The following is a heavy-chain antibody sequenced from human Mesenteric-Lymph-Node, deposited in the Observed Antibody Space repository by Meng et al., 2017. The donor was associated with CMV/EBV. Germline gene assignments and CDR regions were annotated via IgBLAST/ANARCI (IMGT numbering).Heavy chain of an antibody. D-gene: IGHD1-7*01. V-gene: IGHV4-61*01. CDR2: IHYSGST. CDR3: ARARYNWNSHFDS. CDR1: GGSVSSDSYY. Sequence: SETLSLTCTVSGGSVSSDSYYWSWIRQPPGKGLEWIGYIHYSGSTNYNPSLKTRVTISVDNAENQFSLRLSSVTAADTAVYYCARARYNWNSHFDSWGQGTLVTVSS. J-gene: IGHJ4*02.